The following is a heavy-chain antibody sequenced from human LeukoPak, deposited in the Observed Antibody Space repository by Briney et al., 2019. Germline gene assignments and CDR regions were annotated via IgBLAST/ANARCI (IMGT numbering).Heavy chain of an antibody. V-gene: IGHV3-30*02. Sequence: GGSLRLSCAASGFTFSSYGMHWVRQAPGKGLEWVAFIRYDGSNKYYADSVKGRFTISRDNSKNTLYLQMNSLRAEDTAVYYCAKDQDYYDSSPNDYWGQGTLVTVSS. D-gene: IGHD3-22*01. CDR1: GFTFSSYG. J-gene: IGHJ4*02. CDR3: AKDQDYYDSSPNDY. CDR2: IRYDGSNK.